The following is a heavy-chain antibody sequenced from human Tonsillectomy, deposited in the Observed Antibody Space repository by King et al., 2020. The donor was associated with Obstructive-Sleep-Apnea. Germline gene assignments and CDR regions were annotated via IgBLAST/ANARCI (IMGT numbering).Heavy chain of an antibody. CDR1: GYSISSGYY. V-gene: IGHV4-38-2*02. Sequence: VQLQESGPGLVKPSETLSLTCTVSGYSISSGYYWGWIRQPPGKGLEWIGSIYHSGSTYYNPSLKSRVTISVDTSKNQFSLKLSSVTAADTAVYYCARGGPGYSYGYFDYWGQGTLVTVSS. CDR3: ARGGPGYSYGYFDY. J-gene: IGHJ4*02. D-gene: IGHD5-18*01. CDR2: IYHSGST.